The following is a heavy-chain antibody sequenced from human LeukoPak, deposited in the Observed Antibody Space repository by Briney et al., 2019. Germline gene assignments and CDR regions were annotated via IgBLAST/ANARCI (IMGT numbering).Heavy chain of an antibody. Sequence: ASVKVSCKASGYTFTSYAMHWVRQAPGQRLEWMGWINAGNGNTKYSQKFQGRVTITRDTSASTAYMELSSLRSDDTAVYYCARVAYYDSSGYSTRGFDYWGQGTLVTVSS. D-gene: IGHD3-22*01. J-gene: IGHJ4*02. CDR1: GYTFTSYA. CDR3: ARVAYYDSSGYSTRGFDY. CDR2: INAGNGNT. V-gene: IGHV1-3*01.